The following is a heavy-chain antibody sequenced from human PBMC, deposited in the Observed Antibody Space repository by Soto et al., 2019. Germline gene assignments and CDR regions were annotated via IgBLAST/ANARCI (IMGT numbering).Heavy chain of an antibody. V-gene: IGHV1-2*04. CDR3: ARGYCSGGSCYWGDYYYGMDV. CDR1: GYTFTGYY. D-gene: IGHD2-15*01. CDR2: INPNSGGT. J-gene: IGHJ6*02. Sequence: ASVKVSCKASGYTFTGYYMHWVRQAPGQGLEWMGWINPNSGGTNCAQKFQGWVTMTRDTSISTAYMELSRLRSDDTAVYYCARGYCSGGSCYWGDYYYGMDVWGQGTTVTVSS.